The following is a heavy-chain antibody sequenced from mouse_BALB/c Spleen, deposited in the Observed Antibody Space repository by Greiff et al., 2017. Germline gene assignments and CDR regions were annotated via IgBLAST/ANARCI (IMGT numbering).Heavy chain of an antibody. J-gene: IGHJ4*01. Sequence: EVKLMESGGGLVQPGGSRKLSCAASGFTFSSFGMHWVRQAPEKGLEWVAYISSGSSTIYYADTVKGRFTISRNNPKNTLFLQMTSLRSEDTAMYYCARSYYGSRHYYAMDYWGQGTSVTVSS. V-gene: IGHV5-17*02. CDR3: ARSYYGSRHYYAMDY. CDR1: GFTFSSFG. CDR2: ISSGSSTI. D-gene: IGHD1-1*01.